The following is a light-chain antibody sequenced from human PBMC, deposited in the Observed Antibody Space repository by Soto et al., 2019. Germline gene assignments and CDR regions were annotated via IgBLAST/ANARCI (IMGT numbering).Light chain of an antibody. CDR2: AAS. J-gene: IGKJ1*01. CDR3: QQYGNSPQT. CDR1: QTVSSSF. Sequence: EIVLTQSPGTLSLYTGERATLSCRASQTVSSSFLAWYQQTPGQAPRLLIYAASSRATGIPDRFSGSGSGTDFTLTISRLEPEDFAVYYCQQYGNSPQTFGQGTKVDVK. V-gene: IGKV3-20*01.